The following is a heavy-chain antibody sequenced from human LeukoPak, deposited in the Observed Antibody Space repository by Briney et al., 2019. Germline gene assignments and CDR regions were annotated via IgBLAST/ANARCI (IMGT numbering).Heavy chain of an antibody. CDR3: ARERVWRYCGGDSCGWFDP. CDR1: GGSISSGSYY. J-gene: IGHJ5*02. CDR2: IFTSGST. V-gene: IGHV4-61*02. D-gene: IGHD2-21*02. Sequence: PSETLSLTCTVSGGSISSGSYYWSWIRQPAGKGLEWIGRIFTSGSTKYNPSLKSRVTISVDTSKNQFSLKLSSVTAADTAVYYCARERVWRYCGGDSCGWFDPWGQGTLVTVSS.